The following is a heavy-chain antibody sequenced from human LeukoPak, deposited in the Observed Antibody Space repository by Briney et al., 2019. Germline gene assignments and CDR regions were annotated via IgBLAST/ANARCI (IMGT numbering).Heavy chain of an antibody. J-gene: IGHJ4*02. CDR3: AKDRAVTSARAFDH. V-gene: IGHV3-21*01. D-gene: IGHD2-2*01. CDR1: GFTFSSYS. Sequence: PGGSLRLSCAASGFTFSSYSMNWVRQAPGKGLEWVSSISSSSSYIYYADSVKGRFTISRDNAKNSLYLQINSLRAEDTAVYYCAKDRAVTSARAFDHWGQGTLVTVSS. CDR2: ISSSSSYI.